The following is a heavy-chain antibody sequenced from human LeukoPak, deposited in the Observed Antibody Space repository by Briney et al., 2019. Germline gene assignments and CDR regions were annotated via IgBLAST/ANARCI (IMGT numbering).Heavy chain of an antibody. Sequence: ASVKISCKTSGYTFTGNFMHWVRQAPGQGPEWMGWINPNNGDTNYAQKFQGRVTMTRVTSITTAYMELSSLRSDDTAVYYCARARGTHISMAYLDSWGQGTLVTVSS. V-gene: IGHV1-2*02. D-gene: IGHD2/OR15-2a*01. CDR2: INPNNGDT. J-gene: IGHJ4*02. CDR1: GYTFTGNF. CDR3: ARARGTHISMAYLDS.